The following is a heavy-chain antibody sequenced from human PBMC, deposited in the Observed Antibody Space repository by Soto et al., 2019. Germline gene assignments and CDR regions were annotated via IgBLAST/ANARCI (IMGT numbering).Heavy chain of an antibody. V-gene: IGHV4-39*01. Sequence: QLQMQESGPGLVKPSETLSLTCTVSGGSISSSLYYWGWIRQPPGQGLEWIGSIYHSGRTYYNPSLKVRVTISLYTSENQFSLRLSSVTAADTAMYFCATTLGYSDSSGCIDAFDLWGQGTLVTVSS. J-gene: IGHJ3*01. CDR2: IYHSGRT. CDR1: GGSISSSLYY. CDR3: ATTLGYSDSSGCIDAFDL. D-gene: IGHD3-22*01.